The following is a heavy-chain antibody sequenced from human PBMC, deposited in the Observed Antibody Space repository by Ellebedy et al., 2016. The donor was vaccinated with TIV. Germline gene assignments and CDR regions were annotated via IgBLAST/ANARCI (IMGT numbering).Heavy chain of an antibody. CDR3: ASDSGSYLSRVAFDI. CDR2: IIPILGIA. Sequence: AASVKVSCKASGYTFTSYAISWVRQAPGQGLEWMGRIIPILGIANYAQKFQGRVTITADKSTSTAYMELSSLRSEDTAVYYCASDSGSYLSRVAFDIWGQGTMVTVSS. CDR1: GYTFTSYA. V-gene: IGHV1-69*04. D-gene: IGHD1-26*01. J-gene: IGHJ3*02.